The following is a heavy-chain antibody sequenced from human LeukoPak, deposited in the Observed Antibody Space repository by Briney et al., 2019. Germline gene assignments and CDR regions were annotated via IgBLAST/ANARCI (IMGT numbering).Heavy chain of an antibody. J-gene: IGHJ3*02. CDR1: GFTFDDYG. CDR2: IKQDGSEK. CDR3: VRDLAGPPQEAFDI. Sequence: PGGSLRLSCAASGFTFDDYGMSWVRQAPGKGLEWVANIKQDGSEKYYVDSVKGRFTISRDNAQNSLYLQMNSLRAEDTAVYYCVRDLAGPPQEAFDIWGQGTVVTVSS. V-gene: IGHV3-7*01.